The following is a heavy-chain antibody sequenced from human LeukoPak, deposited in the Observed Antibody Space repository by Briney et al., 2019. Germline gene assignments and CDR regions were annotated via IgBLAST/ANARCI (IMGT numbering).Heavy chain of an antibody. V-gene: IGHV4-34*01. CDR1: GGSFSGYY. CDR3: ARGFRGGYDS. CDR2: INHSGST. Sequence: SETLSLTCAVYGGSFSGYYWSWIRQPPGKGLEWIGEINHSGSTNYNPSLRSRVTISVDTSKNQFSLKLSSVTAADTAVYYCARGFRGGYDSWGQGTLVTVSS. J-gene: IGHJ5*02. D-gene: IGHD5-12*01.